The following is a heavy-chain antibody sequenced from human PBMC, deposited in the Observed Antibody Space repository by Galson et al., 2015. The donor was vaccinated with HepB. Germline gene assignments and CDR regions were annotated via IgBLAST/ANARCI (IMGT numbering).Heavy chain of an antibody. Sequence: QSGAEVKKPGESLKISCMTSGFSFTTYWIGWVRQMPGKGLEWMGIIYPRDSDTTYSPTFEGQVTISADTSMRTAYLQWSSLKASDTATYYCARIRDTAIVSEPYALDVWGQGTTVTVAS. D-gene: IGHD5-18*01. CDR1: GFSFTTYW. CDR3: ARIRDTAIVSEPYALDV. CDR2: IYPRDSDT. V-gene: IGHV5-51*01. J-gene: IGHJ6*02.